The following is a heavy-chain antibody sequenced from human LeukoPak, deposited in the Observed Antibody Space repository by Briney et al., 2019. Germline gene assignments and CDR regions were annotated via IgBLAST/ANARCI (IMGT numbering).Heavy chain of an antibody. J-gene: IGHJ4*02. Sequence: PGGSLRLSCAASGFIFSGYGMHWVRQAPGKGLEWVAFIQFDGSDEHYADSVKGRFTISRDNSKNTLFLQMNSLRSEDTAVYYCARANFPWELDYWGQGTLVTVSS. D-gene: IGHD1-1*01. CDR3: ARANFPWELDY. CDR1: GFIFSGYG. CDR2: IQFDGSDE. V-gene: IGHV3-30*02.